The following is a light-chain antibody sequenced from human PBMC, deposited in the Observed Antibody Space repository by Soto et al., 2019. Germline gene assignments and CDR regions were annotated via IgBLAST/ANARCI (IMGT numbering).Light chain of an antibody. CDR2: GAS. Sequence: EIVMTQSPATLSVSPGERATLSCRASQSVSSNLARYQQKPGQAPRLLIYGASTRATGIPARFSGSGSGTEFTLTISSLQSEDFAVYYCQRYNNWLITFGQGTRLEIK. V-gene: IGKV3-15*01. CDR3: QRYNNWLIT. J-gene: IGKJ5*01. CDR1: QSVSSN.